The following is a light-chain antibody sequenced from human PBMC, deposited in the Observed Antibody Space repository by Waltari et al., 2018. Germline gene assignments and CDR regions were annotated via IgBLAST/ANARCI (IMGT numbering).Light chain of an antibody. CDR2: DVT. CDR1: SRDVGGYNH. Sequence: QSALTKPSSVSGSPGQPVTISCTGNSRDVGGYNHVSWYQQYSGKAPKLMIYDVTKRPSGVPDRFSGSKSGNTASLTISGLQAEDEADYYCCSYSGTYTYVVFGGGTKLTVL. J-gene: IGLJ2*01. CDR3: CSYSGTYTYVV. V-gene: IGLV2-11*01.